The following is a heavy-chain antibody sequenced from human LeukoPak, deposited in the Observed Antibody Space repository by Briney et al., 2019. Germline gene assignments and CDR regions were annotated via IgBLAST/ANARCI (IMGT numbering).Heavy chain of an antibody. CDR2: ISAYNGNT. V-gene: IGHV1-18*01. D-gene: IGHD6-13*01. Sequence: GASVKVFCKTSGYTFTSFGVSWVRQAPGQGLEWMGWISAYNGNTNYAQILRGRVTMTADTSTSTAYMELRSLRSDDTAVYYCARDLGAAPGIFFDFWGQGTLVTVSS. J-gene: IGHJ4*02. CDR3: ARDLGAAPGIFFDF. CDR1: GYTFTSFG.